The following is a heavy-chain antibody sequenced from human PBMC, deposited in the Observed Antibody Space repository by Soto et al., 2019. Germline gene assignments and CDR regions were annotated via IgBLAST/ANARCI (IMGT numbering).Heavy chain of an antibody. V-gene: IGHV3-9*01. CDR3: AKGGSAALIAPSGRDNWFDP. J-gene: IGHJ5*02. Sequence: GGSPRLSCAASGFAFEDYVMHWVRQPPGRGLEGVSGITWNGRTIRYVDSVKGRFTISRDNAENSLYLRMNSLRREDTAVYYCAKGGSAALIAPSGRDNWFDPWGQGTQATVSS. CDR1: GFAFEDYV. D-gene: IGHD6-13*01. CDR2: ITWNGRTI.